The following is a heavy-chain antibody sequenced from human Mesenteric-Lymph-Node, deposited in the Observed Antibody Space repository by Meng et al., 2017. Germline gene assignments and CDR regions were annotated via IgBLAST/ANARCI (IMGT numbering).Heavy chain of an antibody. Sequence: SETLSLTCTVSGGSISSTSYYWGWIRQSPGKGLEWIGSIYYTGSPYYNPSLKSLITISVDTSKNQFSLKMSSVTAADTAVYYCARDHYYYSGSSRKRDYFDYWGQGTLVTVSS. CDR2: IYYTGSP. CDR3: ARDHYYYSGSSRKRDYFDY. J-gene: IGHJ4*02. V-gene: IGHV4-39*07. D-gene: IGHD3-10*01. CDR1: GGSISSTSYY.